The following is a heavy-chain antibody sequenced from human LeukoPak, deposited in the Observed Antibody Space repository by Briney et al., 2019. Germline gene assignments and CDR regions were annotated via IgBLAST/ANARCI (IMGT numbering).Heavy chain of an antibody. CDR2: IIPILGIA. Sequence: SVKVSCKASGGTFSSYAISWVRQAPGQGLEWMGRIIPILGIANYAQKFQGRVTITADKSTSTAYMELSSLRSEDTAVYYCASAMTTVVTHYYYYMDVWGKGTTVTVSS. CDR1: GGTFSSYA. V-gene: IGHV1-69*04. J-gene: IGHJ6*03. CDR3: ASAMTTVVTHYYYYMDV. D-gene: IGHD4-23*01.